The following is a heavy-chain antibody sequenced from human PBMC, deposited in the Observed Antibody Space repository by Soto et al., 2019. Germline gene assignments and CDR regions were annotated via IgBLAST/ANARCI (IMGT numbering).Heavy chain of an antibody. J-gene: IGHJ6*02. V-gene: IGHV3-33*03. CDR3: AKGSLRCRSTSCTYGMDV. Sequence: PSGSLSLSCAASGVTFSHYGMDWFRHSPGEGLPWKAVVWIDGSNEPYAATVKRRFTSSRDKSMNTPYLQMSRLMAGITAVYYCAKGSLRCRSTSCTYGMDVWGQGTTVTVSS. CDR1: GVTFSHYG. CDR2: VWIDGSNE. D-gene: IGHD2-2*01.